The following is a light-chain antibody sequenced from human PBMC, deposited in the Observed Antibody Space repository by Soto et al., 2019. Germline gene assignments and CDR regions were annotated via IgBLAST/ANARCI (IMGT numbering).Light chain of an antibody. CDR3: QQSFSPLMYT. CDR1: ESISTY. J-gene: IGKJ2*01. Sequence: DIPMTQSPSSLSAAVGDRVTISCRASESISTYINWYQQKSGKAPKLLIYSSSKLQSGVPSRFSGSGSGTDFTLTINSLQPEDCATYYCQQSFSPLMYTFGQGTKLEIK. CDR2: SSS. V-gene: IGKV1-39*01.